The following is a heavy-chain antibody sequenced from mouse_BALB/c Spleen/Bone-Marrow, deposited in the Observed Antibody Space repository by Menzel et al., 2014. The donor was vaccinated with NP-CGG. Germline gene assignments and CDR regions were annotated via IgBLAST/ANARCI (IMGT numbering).Heavy chain of an antibody. Sequence: EVKLVESGPELVKPGASMKISCKASGYSFTGYTMNWVEQSHGKNLEWIGLINPYNGGTSYNQKFKGKATLTVDKSSSTAYMELLSLTAEDSAVYYCARGHYDDYFDYWGQGTTLPVSS. D-gene: IGHD2-4*01. J-gene: IGHJ2*01. CDR1: GYSFTGYT. CDR3: ARGHYDDYFDY. CDR2: INPYNGGT. V-gene: IGHV1-18*01.